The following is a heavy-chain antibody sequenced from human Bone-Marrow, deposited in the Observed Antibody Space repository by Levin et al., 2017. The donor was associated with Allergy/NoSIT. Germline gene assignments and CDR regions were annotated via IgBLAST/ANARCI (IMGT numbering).Heavy chain of an antibody. CDR2: FDPDDSET. CDR3: ARQPGITQDGAVMDY. CDR1: GYSFDNYW. D-gene: IGHD4/OR15-4a*01. Sequence: GESLKISCKGSGYSFDNYWIGWVRQVPGKGLEWMGIFDPDDSETKYSPSFQGQVIISVDKSISTAFLQWSSLKASDTGIYFCARQPGITQDGAVMDYWGQGTLVSVSS. J-gene: IGHJ4*01. V-gene: IGHV5-51*01.